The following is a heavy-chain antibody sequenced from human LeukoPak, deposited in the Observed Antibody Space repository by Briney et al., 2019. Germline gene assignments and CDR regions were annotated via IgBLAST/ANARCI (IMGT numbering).Heavy chain of an antibody. J-gene: IGHJ3*02. CDR1: GFTVSSNY. V-gene: IGHV3-66*02. D-gene: IGHD2-2*02. Sequence: PGGSLRLSCAASGFTVSSNYMSWVRQAPGKRLEWVSVIYSGGSTYYADSVKGRFTISRDNSKNTLYLQMNSLRAEDTAVYYCARDAEVVPAAIPSAFDIWGQGTMVTVSS. CDR2: IYSGGST. CDR3: ARDAEVVPAAIPSAFDI.